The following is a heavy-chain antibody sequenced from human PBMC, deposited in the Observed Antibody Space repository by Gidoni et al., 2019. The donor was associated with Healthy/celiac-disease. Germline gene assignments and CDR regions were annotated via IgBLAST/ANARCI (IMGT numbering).Heavy chain of an antibody. J-gene: IGHJ5*02. CDR2: IIPIFGTA. Sequence: QVQLLQSGSEVQRPGSSVRVSFTASVGTFSSYAISWVRQAPGQGLEWMGGIIPIFGTANDAQKFQGRVTITADESTRTAYMALSSLRSEDTAVYYCATMGDYGDYRWGQGTLVTVSS. CDR3: ATMGDYGDYR. V-gene: IGHV1-69*01. CDR1: VGTFSSYA. D-gene: IGHD4-17*01.